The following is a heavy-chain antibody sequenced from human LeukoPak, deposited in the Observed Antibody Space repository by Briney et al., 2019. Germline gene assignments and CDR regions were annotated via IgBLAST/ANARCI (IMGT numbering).Heavy chain of an antibody. J-gene: IGHJ6*03. Sequence: SETLSLTCAVYGGSFSGYYWSWIRQPPGKGLEWIGEINHSGSTNYNPSLKSRVTISVDTSKNQFSLKLSSVTAADTAVYYCARGISYCSGGSCYRLNYYYYYMDVWGKGTTVTVSS. CDR3: ARGISYCSGGSCYRLNYYYYYMDV. CDR1: GGSFSGYY. V-gene: IGHV4-34*01. D-gene: IGHD2-15*01. CDR2: INHSGST.